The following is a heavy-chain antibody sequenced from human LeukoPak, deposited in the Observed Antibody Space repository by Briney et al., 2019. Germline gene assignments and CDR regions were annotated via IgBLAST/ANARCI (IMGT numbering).Heavy chain of an antibody. CDR2: TYYRSKWYN. Sequence: SQTLSLTCAISGDSVSSNSAAWDWIRQSPSRGLEWLGRTYYRSKWYNDYAVSMKSRITINPDTSKDQFSLQLNSVTPEDTAVYYCARDAGSGWSSFDYWAREPWSPSPQ. V-gene: IGHV6-1*01. J-gene: IGHJ4*02. CDR3: ARDAGSGWSSFDY. CDR1: GDSVSSNSAA. D-gene: IGHD6-19*01.